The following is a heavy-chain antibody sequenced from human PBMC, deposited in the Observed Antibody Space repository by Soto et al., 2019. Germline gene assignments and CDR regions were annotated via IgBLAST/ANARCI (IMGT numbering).Heavy chain of an antibody. D-gene: IGHD4-17*01. CDR3: ATGSRGVTTYYYYYYMDV. Sequence: ASVKVSCKVSGYTLTELSMHWVRQAPGKGLEWMGGFGPEDGETIYAQKFQGRVTMTEDTSTDTAYMELSSLRSEDTAVYYCATGSRGVTTYYYYYYMDVWGKGTTVTVSS. V-gene: IGHV1-24*01. J-gene: IGHJ6*03. CDR1: GYTLTELS. CDR2: FGPEDGET.